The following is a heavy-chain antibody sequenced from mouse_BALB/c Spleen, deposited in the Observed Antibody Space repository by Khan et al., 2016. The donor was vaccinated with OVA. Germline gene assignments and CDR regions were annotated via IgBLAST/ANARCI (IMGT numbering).Heavy chain of an antibody. CDR3: ARHRFGYFDV. V-gene: IGHV2-6-2*01. CDR2: IWSDGIT. J-gene: IGHJ1*01. Sequence: QVQLKESGPDLVAPSQSLSITCTVSGFSLTSYGVHWVRQPPGKGLEWLVVIWSDGITTYNSALKSRLSISKDNSKSQVFLQMNSLQTDDTAMHYCARHRFGYFDVWGAGTTVTVSS. CDR1: GFSLTSYG.